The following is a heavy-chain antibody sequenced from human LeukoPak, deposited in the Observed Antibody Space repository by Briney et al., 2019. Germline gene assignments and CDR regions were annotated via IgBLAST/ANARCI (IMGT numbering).Heavy chain of an antibody. Sequence: PGGSLRLSCAASGFSFSSYAMSWVRQAPGKGLEWVSGISGSGGGTAYEDSVKGRFTISRDNSKNTLFLHMNSLRAEDTAVYFCAKDSDSVLVTAIFDPWGQGSLVTVSS. CDR1: GFSFSSYA. CDR2: ISGSGGGT. V-gene: IGHV3-23*01. D-gene: IGHD2-21*02. J-gene: IGHJ5*02. CDR3: AKDSDSVLVTAIFDP.